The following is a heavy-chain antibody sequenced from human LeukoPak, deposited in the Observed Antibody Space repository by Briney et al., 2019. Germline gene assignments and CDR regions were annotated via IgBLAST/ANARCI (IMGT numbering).Heavy chain of an antibody. V-gene: IGHV3-48*02. D-gene: IGHD2/OR15-2a*01. Sequence: GGSLRLSCAASGLSFSSYSMNWVRQAPGKGLEWVSYISGSGNAKHYTDSVKGRFTISRDNAKNALYLQMNSLRDEDTAVYFCARDYVYAFDYWGQGTLVTVSS. J-gene: IGHJ4*02. CDR3: ARDYVYAFDY. CDR1: GLSFSSYS. CDR2: ISGSGNAK.